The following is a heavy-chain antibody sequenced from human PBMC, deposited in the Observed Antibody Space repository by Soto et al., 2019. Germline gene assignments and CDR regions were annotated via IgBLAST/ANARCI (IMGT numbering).Heavy chain of an antibody. V-gene: IGHV5-51*01. Sequence: GESLKIYCKGSGYSFTSYWIGWVRQMPGKGLEWMGIIYPGDSDTRYSPSFQGQVTISADKSISTAYLQWSSLKASDTAMYYCARGASGYCSGGSCHAKAPYYYYGMDVWGQGTTGTV. D-gene: IGHD2-15*01. CDR3: ARGASGYCSGGSCHAKAPYYYYGMDV. CDR2: IYPGDSDT. J-gene: IGHJ6*02. CDR1: GYSFTSYW.